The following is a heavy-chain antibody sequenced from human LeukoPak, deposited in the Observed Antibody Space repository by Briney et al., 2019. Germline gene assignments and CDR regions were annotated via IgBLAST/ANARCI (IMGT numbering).Heavy chain of an antibody. Sequence: ASVKVSCKASGYTFTSYGISWVRQAPGQGLEWMGWISAYNGNTNYAQKLQGRVTMTTDTSTSTAYMELRSLRSDDMAVYYCARDGAAGRGTYYYYYGMDVWGQGTTVTVSS. D-gene: IGHD1-26*01. V-gene: IGHV1-18*03. J-gene: IGHJ6*02. CDR3: ARDGAAGRGTYYYYYGMDV. CDR1: GYTFTSYG. CDR2: ISAYNGNT.